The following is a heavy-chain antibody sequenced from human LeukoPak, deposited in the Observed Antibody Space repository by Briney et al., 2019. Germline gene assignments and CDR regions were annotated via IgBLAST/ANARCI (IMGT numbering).Heavy chain of an antibody. CDR1: GFIFSSYG. D-gene: IGHD3-9*01. CDR2: IWYDGSDK. J-gene: IGHJ4*02. V-gene: IGHV3-33*06. CDR3: AKDQSYYDILTGYSALDY. Sequence: GGSLRLSCAASGFIFSSYGMHWVRQAPGKGLEWVAVIWYDGSDKYYADSVKGRFTISRDNSKNTLYLQMNSLRAEDTAVYYCAKDQSYYDILTGYSALDYWGQGTLVTVSS.